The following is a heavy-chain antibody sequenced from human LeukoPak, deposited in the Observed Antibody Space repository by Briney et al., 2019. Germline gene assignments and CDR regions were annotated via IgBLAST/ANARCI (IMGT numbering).Heavy chain of an antibody. Sequence: GASVKVSCKASGYTFTSYAMHRVRQAPGQRLEWMGWINAGNGNTKYSQKFQGRVTITRDTSASTAYMELSSLRSEDTAVYYCASASSGWHFNWFDPWGQGTLVTVSS. D-gene: IGHD6-19*01. J-gene: IGHJ5*02. CDR1: GYTFTSYA. CDR3: ASASSGWHFNWFDP. CDR2: INAGNGNT. V-gene: IGHV1-3*01.